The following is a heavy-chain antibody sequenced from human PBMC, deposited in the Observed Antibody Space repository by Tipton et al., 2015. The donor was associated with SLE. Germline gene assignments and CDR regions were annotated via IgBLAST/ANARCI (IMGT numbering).Heavy chain of an antibody. J-gene: IGHJ4*02. CDR3: ATDSSTWLRFDY. Sequence: TLSLTCAVSGSPITNDYYWGWIRQPPGKEMEWIGSIYDRVNTYYNPSLRSRVTISIDTSKNQFSLMMNFVTAADTAIYYCATDSSTWLRFDYWGQGTLVAVSS. D-gene: IGHD5-12*01. CDR1: GSPITNDYY. V-gene: IGHV4-38-2*01. CDR2: IYDRVNT.